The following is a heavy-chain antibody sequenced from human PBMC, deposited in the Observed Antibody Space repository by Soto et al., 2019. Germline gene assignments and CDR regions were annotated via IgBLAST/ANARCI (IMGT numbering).Heavy chain of an antibody. D-gene: IGHD2-8*01. V-gene: IGHV3-33*01. J-gene: IGHJ3*02. Sequence: QVQLVESGGGVVQPGRSLRLSCAASGFTFSSYGMHWVRQAPGKGLEWVAVIWYDGSNKYYADSVKGRFTISRDNSKNTLYLQMNSLRAEDTAVYYCAGGYCTKGVCANDAFDIWGQGTMVTVSS. CDR1: GFTFSSYG. CDR2: IWYDGSNK. CDR3: AGGYCTKGVCANDAFDI.